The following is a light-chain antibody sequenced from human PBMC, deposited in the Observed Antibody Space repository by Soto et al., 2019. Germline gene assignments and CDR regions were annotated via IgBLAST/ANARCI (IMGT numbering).Light chain of an antibody. CDR2: EVG. Sequence: QSALTQPASVSGSPGQSITISCTGTSTDVGSYNYVSWYQQNPGKAPKLILYEVGIRPSGVSYRFSGTKSGNTASLTISGLQAEDEADYYCSSYTSSSTLVFGGGTKLTVL. CDR3: SSYTSSSTLV. J-gene: IGLJ2*01. CDR1: STDVGSYNY. V-gene: IGLV2-14*01.